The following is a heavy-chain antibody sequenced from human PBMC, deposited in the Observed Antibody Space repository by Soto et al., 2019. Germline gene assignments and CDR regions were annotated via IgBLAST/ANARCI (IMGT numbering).Heavy chain of an antibody. V-gene: IGHV4-4*02. J-gene: IGHJ6*02. CDR2: IYHSGST. CDR3: ARDRTTVTINYYYYYGMDV. Sequence: SETLSLTCAVSGGSISSSNWWSWVRQPPGKGLEWIGEIYHSGSTNYNPSLKSRVTISVDKSKNQFSLKLSSVTAVDTAVYYCARDRTTVTINYYYYYGMDVWGQGTTVTVSS. CDR1: GGSISSSNW. D-gene: IGHD4-17*01.